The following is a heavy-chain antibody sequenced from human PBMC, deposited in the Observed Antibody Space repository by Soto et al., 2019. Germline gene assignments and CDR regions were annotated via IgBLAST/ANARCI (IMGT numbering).Heavy chain of an antibody. J-gene: IGHJ4*02. CDR3: ARKDYYGAGIYYFAH. CDR2: INVANGDT. CDR1: GYTSTAYP. V-gene: IGHV1-3*01. Sequence: ASVKVSCKASGYTSTAYPMHWVRQAPGQRLEWMGWINVANGDTGYSQKFQGRVTVTRDTSASTVYMELSSLTSEDTAVYYCARKDYYGAGIYYFAHWGQGTLVTVSS. D-gene: IGHD3-10*01.